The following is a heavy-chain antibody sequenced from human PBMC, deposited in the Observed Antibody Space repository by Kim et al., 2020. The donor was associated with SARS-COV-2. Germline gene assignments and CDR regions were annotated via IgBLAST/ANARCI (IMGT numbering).Heavy chain of an antibody. Sequence: GGSLRLSCAASGFTFSSYSMNWVRQAPGKGLEWVSSISSSSSYIYYADSVKGRFTISRDNAKNSLYLQMNSLRAEDTAVYYCARANYDFWSGYLPRYYYYYYMDVWGKGTTVIVSS. CDR3: ARANYDFWSGYLPRYYYYYYMDV. CDR1: GFTFSSYS. J-gene: IGHJ6*03. CDR2: ISSSSSYI. V-gene: IGHV3-21*01. D-gene: IGHD3-3*01.